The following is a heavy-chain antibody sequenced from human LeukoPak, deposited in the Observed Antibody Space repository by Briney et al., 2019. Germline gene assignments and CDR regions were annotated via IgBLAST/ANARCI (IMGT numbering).Heavy chain of an antibody. CDR2: IYYTGST. J-gene: IGHJ4*02. CDR1: GGSLSGYY. D-gene: IGHD5/OR15-5a*01. Sequence: SETLSLTCTVSGGSLSGYYWSWIRQPPGKGLEWIGYIYYTGSTNYNPSLKSRVTISLDTSKNQFSLSLSSVTAADTAVYYCARHGQSTVLSHLDSWGQGTLVTVSS. CDR3: ARHGQSTVLSHLDS. V-gene: IGHV4-59*08.